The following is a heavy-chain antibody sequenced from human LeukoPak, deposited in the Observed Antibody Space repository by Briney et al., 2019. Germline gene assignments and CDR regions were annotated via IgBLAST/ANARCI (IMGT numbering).Heavy chain of an antibody. CDR1: SGSISSSSYY. CDR3: ARYDSGGFYRNFDY. V-gene: IGHV4-39*01. J-gene: IGHJ4*02. Sequence: SETLSLTWTVSSGSISSSSYYWGWIRQPPGKGLEWIGNIYYSGSTYYNPSLKSRVTISVDTSQSQFSLRLSSVTAADTAVYYCARYDSGGFYRNFDYWGQGTLVTVSS. D-gene: IGHD3-22*01. CDR2: IYYSGST.